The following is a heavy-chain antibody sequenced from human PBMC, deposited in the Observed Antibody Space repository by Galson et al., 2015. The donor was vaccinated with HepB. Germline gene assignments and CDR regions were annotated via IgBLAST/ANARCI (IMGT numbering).Heavy chain of an antibody. Sequence: SLRLSCAASGFTFSSYSMNWVRQAPGKGLEWVSYISSSSSTIYYADPVKGQFTISRDNAKNSLYLQMNSLRAEDTAVYYCARTLLGPLDYWGQGTLVTVSS. J-gene: IGHJ4*02. CDR2: ISSSSSTI. CDR3: ARTLLGPLDY. D-gene: IGHD3-10*01. V-gene: IGHV3-48*01. CDR1: GFTFSSYS.